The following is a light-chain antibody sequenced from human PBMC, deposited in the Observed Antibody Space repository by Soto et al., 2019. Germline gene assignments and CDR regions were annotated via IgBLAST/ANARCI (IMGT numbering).Light chain of an antibody. CDR2: GTS. J-gene: IGKJ1*01. Sequence: DIVMTQSPATLLLSTGETATHSCRASQSVSKNLAWYQQKPRQAPKLLIYGTSNRTTGIPDRISGSSSGTEFTLTISRLQSEDFGVYCWQHFDCWPTFGQGTKVDIK. CDR1: QSVSKN. CDR3: QHFDCWPT. V-gene: IGKV3-15*01.